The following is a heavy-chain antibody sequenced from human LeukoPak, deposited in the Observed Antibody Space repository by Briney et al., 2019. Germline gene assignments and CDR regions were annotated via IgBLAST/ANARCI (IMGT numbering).Heavy chain of an antibody. D-gene: IGHD3-22*01. J-gene: IGHJ1*01. Sequence: KPGGSLRLSCAASGFTFSDYYMSWIRQAPGKGLEWVSYISSSGSTIYYADSVKGRFTISRDNAKNSLYLQMNSLRVEDTAVYYCATSKGGYYFEYFQHWGQGTLVTVSS. CDR2: ISSSGSTI. CDR1: GFTFSDYY. V-gene: IGHV3-11*01. CDR3: ATSKGGYYFEYFQH.